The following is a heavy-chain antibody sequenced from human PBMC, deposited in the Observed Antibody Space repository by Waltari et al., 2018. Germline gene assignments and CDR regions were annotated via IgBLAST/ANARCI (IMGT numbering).Heavy chain of an antibody. Sequence: QVHLVQSGAEVKEPCTSVKVSCRAAVGTFSSYGSTWVRPARGQGLEWMGGINPIPGIANYAQKFQARVTITADKSTSTAYMELSSLRSEDTAVYYCESGADFGGGLNVWGQGTMVTVSS. V-gene: IGHV1-69*10. CDR3: ESGADFGGGLNV. J-gene: IGHJ3*01. CDR1: VGTFSSYG. CDR2: INPIPGIA. D-gene: IGHD4-17*01.